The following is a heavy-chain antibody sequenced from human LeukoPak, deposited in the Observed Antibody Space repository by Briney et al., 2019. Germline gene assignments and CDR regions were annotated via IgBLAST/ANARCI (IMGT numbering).Heavy chain of an antibody. CDR3: ARDLYYFDSSGYYASDL. V-gene: IGHV3-7*01. CDR1: GFTFSDYW. CDR2: IKQDGSEK. Sequence: SGGSLRLSCAASGFTFSDYWMSWVRQAPGKGLEWVANIKQDGSEKHYVDSLRGRFTISRDNAKNSLDLQMHSLRAEDTAVYFCARDLYYFDSSGYYASDLWGEGTLVTVSS. J-gene: IGHJ5*02. D-gene: IGHD3-22*01.